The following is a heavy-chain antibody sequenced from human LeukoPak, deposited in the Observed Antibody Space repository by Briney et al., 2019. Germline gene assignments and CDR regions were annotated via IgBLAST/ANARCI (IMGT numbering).Heavy chain of an antibody. V-gene: IGHV3-23*01. J-gene: IGHJ4*02. CDR2: ISGIGISI. CDR3: AKDMHGYDRPVDY. Sequence: GASLRLSCAASGFTFNIHAMDWVRQAPGKGLEWVSSISGIGISIYYADSVKGRFTISRDNSENTVYLQMNRLIAEDTAVYYCAKDMHGYDRPVDYWGRGTQVIVSS. D-gene: IGHD5-24*01. CDR1: GFTFNIHA.